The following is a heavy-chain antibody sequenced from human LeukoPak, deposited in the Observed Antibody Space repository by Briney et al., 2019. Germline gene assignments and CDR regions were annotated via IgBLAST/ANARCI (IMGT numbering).Heavy chain of an antibody. J-gene: IGHJ4*02. V-gene: IGHV3-30*18. CDR2: ISYDGSNK. Sequence: TGGSLRLSCAASGFTFSSYGMHWVRQAPGKGLEWVAVISYDGSNKYYADSVKGRFTISRDNSKNTLYLQMNSLRAEDTAVYYCAKDPTHPLTGVFDYWGQGTLVTVSS. CDR1: GFTFSSYG. CDR3: AKDPTHPLTGVFDY. D-gene: IGHD7-27*01.